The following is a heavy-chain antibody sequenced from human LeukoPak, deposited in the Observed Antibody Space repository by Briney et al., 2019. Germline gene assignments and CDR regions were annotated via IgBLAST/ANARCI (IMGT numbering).Heavy chain of an antibody. CDR3: ARSSSGWRDY. CDR2: IYYSGST. D-gene: IGHD6-19*01. CDR1: GGSISSGGYY. V-gene: IGHV4-31*03. J-gene: IGHJ4*02. Sequence: SQTLSLTCTVSGGSISSGGYYWSWIRQRPGKGLEWIGYIYYSGSTYYNPSLKSRVTISVDTSKNQFSLKLSSVTAADTAVYYCARSSSGWRDYWGQGTLVTVSS.